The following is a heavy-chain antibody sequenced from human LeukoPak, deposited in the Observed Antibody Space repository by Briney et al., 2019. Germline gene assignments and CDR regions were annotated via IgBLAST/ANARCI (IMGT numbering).Heavy chain of an antibody. J-gene: IGHJ4*02. CDR2: IYYSGST. Sequence: PSETLSLTCTVSGGSISSGGYYWSWIRQHPGKGLEWIGYIYYSGSTYYNPSLKSRVTISVDTSKNQFSLKLSSVTAADTAVYYCATRGYSYENLYDYWGQGTLVTVSS. CDR3: ATRGYSYENLYDY. D-gene: IGHD5-18*01. CDR1: GGSISSGGYY. V-gene: IGHV4-31*03.